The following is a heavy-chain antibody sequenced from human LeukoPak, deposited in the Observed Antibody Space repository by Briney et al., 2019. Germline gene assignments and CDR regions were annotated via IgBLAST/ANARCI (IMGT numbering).Heavy chain of an antibody. Sequence: GGSLRLSCAASGFTFSSYWMHWVGHVPGKGLAWVARINPGGSSITSADSVKGRFTISRDNAKNTLYLQMDSLRAEDTGVYYCARSNQADDYWGQGTLVTVSS. CDR2: INPGGSSI. CDR1: GFTFSSYW. CDR3: ARSNQADDY. D-gene: IGHD1-14*01. V-gene: IGHV3-74*01. J-gene: IGHJ4*02.